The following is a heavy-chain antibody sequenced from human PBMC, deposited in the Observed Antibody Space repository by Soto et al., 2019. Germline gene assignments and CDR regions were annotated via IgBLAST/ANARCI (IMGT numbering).Heavy chain of an antibody. V-gene: IGHV4-59*08. CDR1: GGTSRSYY. J-gene: IGHJ5*02. Sequence: LETHPLTSTVSGGTSRSYYWSWIRQPPGKGLEWIGYIYYSGSTNYNPSLKSRVTISVDTSKNQFSLKLSSVTAADTAVYYCASPKIAFYNWFDPWGQGTLVTVSS. D-gene: IGHD3-3*02. CDR3: ASPKIAFYNWFDP. CDR2: IYYSGST.